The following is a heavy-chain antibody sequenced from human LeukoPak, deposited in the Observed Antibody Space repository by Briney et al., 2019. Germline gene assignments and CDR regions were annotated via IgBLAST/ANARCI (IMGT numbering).Heavy chain of an antibody. CDR2: INRDGSEK. J-gene: IGHJ4*02. D-gene: IGHD1-26*01. CDR3: ARDPVEWELLLDY. CDR1: GFTFSNYW. Sequence: GGSLRLSCAASGFTFSNYWMTWVRQAPGKGLEWVANINRDGSEKYYADSAKGRFTISRDNARNSVYLQMSSLRVEDTAVYYCARDPVEWELLLDYWGQGTLVTVSS. V-gene: IGHV3-7*01.